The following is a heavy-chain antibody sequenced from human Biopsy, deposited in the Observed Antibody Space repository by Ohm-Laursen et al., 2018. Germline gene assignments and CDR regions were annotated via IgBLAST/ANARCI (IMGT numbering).Heavy chain of an antibody. D-gene: IGHD2/OR15-2a*01. Sequence: TLSLTCTVSGGSISSDYWSWIRQTPGKGLEWIGYIYYSGSTNYNPSLKSRVTISVDTSKNQFSLRLNSVTAAGTAVYYCARATNSTGWPYYYFYGTDVWGQGTTVTVSS. CDR3: ARATNSTGWPYYYFYGTDV. V-gene: IGHV4-59*01. CDR1: GGSISSDY. J-gene: IGHJ6*02. CDR2: IYYSGST.